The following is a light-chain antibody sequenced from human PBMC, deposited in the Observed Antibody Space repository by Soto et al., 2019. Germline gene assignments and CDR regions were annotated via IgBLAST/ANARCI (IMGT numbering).Light chain of an antibody. J-gene: IGLJ3*02. CDR3: SSFISSSKWG. V-gene: IGLV2-14*01. CDR1: TSDVGGYNY. Sequence: QSALTQPASVSRSPGQSITVSCTGTTSDVGGYNYVSWYQQHPGKAPKLVIYEVSDRPSGVSNRFSGSKSGNTASLTISGRLAEDEADYYCSSFISSSKWGSGGGTKLTV. CDR2: EVS.